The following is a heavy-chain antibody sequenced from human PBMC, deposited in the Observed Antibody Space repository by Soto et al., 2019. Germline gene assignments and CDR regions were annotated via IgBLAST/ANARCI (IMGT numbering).Heavy chain of an antibody. CDR3: AKTIRGGYSSSWYYFDY. D-gene: IGHD6-13*01. Sequence: EVQLLESGGDLVQPGGSLRLSCAASGFTFTNYAMTWVRQAPGKGLEWVSTISGGGSITYYADSLKGRFTISRDNSKNXXYLHINSLRAEDTAVYYCAKTIRGGYSSSWYYFDYWGQGTLVTVSS. CDR2: ISGGGSIT. J-gene: IGHJ4*02. V-gene: IGHV3-23*01. CDR1: GFTFTNYA.